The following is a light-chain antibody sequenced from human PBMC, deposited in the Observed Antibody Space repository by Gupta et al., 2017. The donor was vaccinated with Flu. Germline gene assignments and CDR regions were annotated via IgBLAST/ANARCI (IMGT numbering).Light chain of an antibody. CDR2: GAS. J-gene: IGKJ1*01. CDR1: QSVSSN. CDR3: QQYNNWPPL. Sequence: EIVMTQSPAPLSVSPGERATLSCRASQSVSSNLAWYQQKPGQAPRLLIYGASTRATGIPARFSGSGSGTEFTLTISSLQSEDFAVYYCQQYNNWPPLFGQGTKLEIK. V-gene: IGKV3-15*01.